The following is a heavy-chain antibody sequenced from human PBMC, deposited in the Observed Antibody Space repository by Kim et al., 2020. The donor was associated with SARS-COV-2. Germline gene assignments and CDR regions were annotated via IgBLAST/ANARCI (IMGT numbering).Heavy chain of an antibody. CDR1: GGSISYYY. V-gene: IGHV4-59*01. Sequence: SETLSLTCTVSGGSISYYYWTWIRQPPGKGLEWIGYVFDSGSTNYNPSLKSRVTISLGTSKKPFALQLTSVTAGDTAVYNCARRKYYYDGSGNPRFWYFDPRGRSALLTVSS. CDR3: ARRKYYYDGSGNPRFWYFDP. CDR2: VFDSGST. D-gene: IGHD3-22*01. J-gene: IGHJ2*01.